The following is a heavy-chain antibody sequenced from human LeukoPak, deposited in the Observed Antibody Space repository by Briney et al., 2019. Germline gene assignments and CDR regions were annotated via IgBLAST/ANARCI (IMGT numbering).Heavy chain of an antibody. CDR2: IYDSGST. V-gene: IGHV4-4*09. CDR1: GGSFSSYY. J-gene: IGHJ4*02. Sequence: SETLSLTCAVYGGSFSSYYWSWIRQSPGKGLEWVGYIYDSGSTDYNPSLKSRVTISVDTSKNQFSLRLSSVTAADTAVYYCARAGLQWLSPYFDYWGQGTLVTVSS. D-gene: IGHD6-19*01. CDR3: ARAGLQWLSPYFDY.